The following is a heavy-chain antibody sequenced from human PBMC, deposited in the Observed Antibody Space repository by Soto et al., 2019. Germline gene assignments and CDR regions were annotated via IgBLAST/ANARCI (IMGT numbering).Heavy chain of an antibody. CDR2: ISAYNGNT. CDR3: ASYSSRNPYYYYMDV. J-gene: IGHJ6*03. D-gene: IGHD6-13*01. CDR1: GYTFTSYG. Sequence: GASVKVSCKASGYTFTSYGISWVRQAPGQGLEWMGWISAYNGNTNYAQKLQGRVTMTTDTSTSTAYMELNSLRAEDTAVYYCASYSSRNPYYYYMDVWGKGTTVTVSS. V-gene: IGHV1-18*01.